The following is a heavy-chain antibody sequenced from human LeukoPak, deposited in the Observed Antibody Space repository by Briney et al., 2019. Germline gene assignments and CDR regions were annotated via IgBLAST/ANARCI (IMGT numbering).Heavy chain of an antibody. Sequence: GGSLRLSCAASGFTFSTYVMNWVRQAPGKGLEWVSAIDGSGGDTYYADSVKGRFTISRDNSKNTLYLQMNSLRAEDTAVYYCAKQPYVGYCSSTSCYGPTNFDYWGQGTLVTVSS. V-gene: IGHV3-23*01. CDR2: IDGSGGDT. CDR3: AKQPYVGYCSSTSCYGPTNFDY. D-gene: IGHD2-2*01. J-gene: IGHJ4*02. CDR1: GFTFSTYV.